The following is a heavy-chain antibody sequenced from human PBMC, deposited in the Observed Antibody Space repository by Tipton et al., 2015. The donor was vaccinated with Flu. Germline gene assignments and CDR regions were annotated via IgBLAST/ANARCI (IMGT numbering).Heavy chain of an antibody. CDR2: IYYSGST. CDR1: GGSFSAYY. Sequence: TLSLTCDIYGGSFSAYYWSWIRQPPGKGLEWIGYIYYSGSTNYNPSLKSRVTISVDTSKNQFSLKLSSVTAADTAVYYCARGYFRELDYWGQGTLVTVSS. CDR3: ARGYFRELDY. J-gene: IGHJ4*02. V-gene: IGHV4-59*01. D-gene: IGHD3-10*01.